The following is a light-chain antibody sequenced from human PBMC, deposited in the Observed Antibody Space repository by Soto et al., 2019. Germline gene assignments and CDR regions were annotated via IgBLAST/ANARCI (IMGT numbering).Light chain of an antibody. CDR1: QGISGY. J-gene: IGKJ5*01. Sequence: IQLTQSPSSLSASVLDRVTITCLASQGISGYLARYQQKPGKAPKLLIYGASTLQSGVPSRFSGSGSRTDFTLTISSLQPEDFATYYCQQLNDYPITFGQGTRLEIK. CDR3: QQLNDYPIT. V-gene: IGKV1-9*01. CDR2: GAS.